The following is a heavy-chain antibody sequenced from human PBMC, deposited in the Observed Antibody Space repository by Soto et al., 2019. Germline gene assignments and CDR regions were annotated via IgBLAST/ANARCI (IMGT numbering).Heavy chain of an antibody. V-gene: IGHV1-69*13. CDR2: IVPIFGTT. D-gene: IGHD2-15*01. Sequence: ASVKVSCKGSGGPFSNYPIDCLYLAPGQRHEWMGGIVPIFGTTYYTQKFQGRATIIADDSTSTASLEMSSLRSEDTAIYYCPKVEAFPTLHTYDGGDVWG. J-gene: IGHJ6*01. CDR1: GGPFSNYP. CDR3: PKVEAFPTLHTYDGGDV.